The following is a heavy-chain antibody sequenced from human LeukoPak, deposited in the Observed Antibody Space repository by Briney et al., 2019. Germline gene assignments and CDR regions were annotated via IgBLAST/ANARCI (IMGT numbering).Heavy chain of an antibody. J-gene: IGHJ6*03. CDR1: GGSISSYY. CDR3: AREGVIVVPAAMTYYYYYYMDV. CDR2: IYYSGST. Sequence: PSETLSLTCTVSGGSISSYYWSWIRQPPGKGLEWIGYIYYSGSTNYNPSLKSRVTMSVDTSKNQFSLKLSSVTAADTAVYYCAREGVIVVPAAMTYYYYYYMDVWGKGTTVAISS. D-gene: IGHD2-2*01. V-gene: IGHV4-59*12.